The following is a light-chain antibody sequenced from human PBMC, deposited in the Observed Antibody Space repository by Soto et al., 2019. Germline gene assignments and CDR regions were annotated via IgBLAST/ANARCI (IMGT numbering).Light chain of an antibody. J-gene: IGKJ1*01. V-gene: IGKV3-20*01. Sequence: EIVLTQSPGTLSLSPGERATLSCRASQSVSSSYLAWYQQKPGQAPRLLIYGASSRATGVPDRFSGSGSGTDFTLTIGRLEPEDFAVYYCHQYSGSPPWTFGQGTKVEIK. CDR3: HQYSGSPPWT. CDR2: GAS. CDR1: QSVSSSY.